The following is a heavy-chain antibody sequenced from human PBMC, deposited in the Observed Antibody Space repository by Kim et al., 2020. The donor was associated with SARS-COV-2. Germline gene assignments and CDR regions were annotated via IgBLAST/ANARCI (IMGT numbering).Heavy chain of an antibody. CDR3: ARGYGDYEYYFDY. Sequence: YYPGSVKGRFTISRENAKNSLYLQMNSLRAGDTAVYYCARGYGDYEYYFDYWGQGTMVTVSS. D-gene: IGHD4-17*01. J-gene: IGHJ4*02. V-gene: IGHV3-13*01.